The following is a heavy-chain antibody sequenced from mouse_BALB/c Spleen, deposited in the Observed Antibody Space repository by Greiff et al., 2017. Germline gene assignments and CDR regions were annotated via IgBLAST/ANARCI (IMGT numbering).Heavy chain of an antibody. V-gene: IGHV6-6*02. CDR3: TRSMITNFDY. CDR1: GFTFSNYW. Sequence: EVKLEESGGGLVQPGGSMKLSCVASGFTFSNYWMNWVRQSPEKGLEWVAEIRLKSNNYATHYAESVKGRFTISRDDSKSSVYLQMNNLRAEDTGIYYCTRSMITNFDYWGQGTTLTVSS. CDR2: IRLKSNNYAT. D-gene: IGHD2-4*01. J-gene: IGHJ2*01.